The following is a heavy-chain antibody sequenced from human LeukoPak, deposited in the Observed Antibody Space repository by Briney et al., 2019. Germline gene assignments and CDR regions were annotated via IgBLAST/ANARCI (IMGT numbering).Heavy chain of an antibody. Sequence: SATLSLTCAVSGGSISSNNWWSWVRQPPGKGLEWIGEIYHSGNANYNPSLKTRVTMSVDKSKNQFSLILSSVTAADTAVYYCARDVGARLSGFWGQGTLVTVSS. J-gene: IGHJ4*02. V-gene: IGHV4-4*02. D-gene: IGHD6-6*01. CDR1: GGSISSNNW. CDR2: IYHSGNA. CDR3: ARDVGARLSGF.